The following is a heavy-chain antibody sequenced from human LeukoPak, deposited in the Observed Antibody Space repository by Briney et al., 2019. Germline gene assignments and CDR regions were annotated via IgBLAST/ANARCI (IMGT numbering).Heavy chain of an antibody. Sequence: SETLSLTCAVSGYSISSGYYWGWIRQPPGKGLEWIGSIYHSGSTYYNPSLKSRVTISVDTSKNQFSLELSSVTAADTAVYYCAVLFGYSYGKEIDYWGQGTLVTVSS. CDR3: AVLFGYSYGKEIDY. V-gene: IGHV4-38-2*01. J-gene: IGHJ4*02. CDR1: GYSISSGYY. CDR2: IYHSGST. D-gene: IGHD5-18*01.